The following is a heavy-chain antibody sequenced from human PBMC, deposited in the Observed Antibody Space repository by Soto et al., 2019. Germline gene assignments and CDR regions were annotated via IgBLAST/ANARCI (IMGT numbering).Heavy chain of an antibody. V-gene: IGHV1-24*01. J-gene: IGHJ5*02. CDR2: FDPEDGET. D-gene: IGHD3-16*02. CDR1: GYTLTELS. CDR3: ATIRSSYRSNWFDP. Sequence: ASVKVSCKVSGYTLTELSMHWVRQAPGKGLEWMGGFDPEDGETIYAQKFQGRVTMTEDTSTDTAYMELSSLRSEDTAVYYCATIRSSYRSNWFDPWGHGTLVTVSS.